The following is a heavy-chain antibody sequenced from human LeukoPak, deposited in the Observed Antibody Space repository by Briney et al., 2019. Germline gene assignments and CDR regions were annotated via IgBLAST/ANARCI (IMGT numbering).Heavy chain of an antibody. D-gene: IGHD5-12*01. V-gene: IGHV5-51*01. CDR1: GYSFTNYC. J-gene: IGHJ4*02. CDR2: IYPGDSDT. CDR3: ARLGSGYDWGLYYFDY. Sequence: GESLKISCKGSGYSFTNYCIGWVRQMPGKGLEWMGIIYPGDSDTRYSPSFQGQVTISADKSISTAYLQWSSLKASDTAMYYCARLGSGYDWGLYYFDYWGQGTLVTVSS.